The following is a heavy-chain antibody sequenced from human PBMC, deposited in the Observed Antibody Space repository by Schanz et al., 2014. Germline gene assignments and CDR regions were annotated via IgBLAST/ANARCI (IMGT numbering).Heavy chain of an antibody. V-gene: IGHV3-23*01. D-gene: IGHD3-22*01. CDR2: ISSGGGST. J-gene: IGHJ4*02. Sequence: DVHLLESGGGLVQPGGSLRLSCAASEFTFSTDAMSWVRQAPGKGLEWVSSISSGGGSTYYADSVKGRFTISRDNSKNTVHLQMSSLRVEDTAVYYCARVDSSGYFFDNWGQGTRVTVSS. CDR3: ARVDSSGYFFDN. CDR1: EFTFSTDA.